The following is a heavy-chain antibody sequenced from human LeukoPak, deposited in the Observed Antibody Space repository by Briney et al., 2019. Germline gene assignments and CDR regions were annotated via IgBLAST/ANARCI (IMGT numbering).Heavy chain of an antibody. Sequence: PSETLSLTCAVYGGSFSGYYWSWIRQPPGKGLEWIGEINHSGSTNYNPSLKSRVTISVDTSKNQFSLKLSSVTAADTAVYYCASQLDSSSWYYFDYWGQGTLVTVSS. CDR2: INHSGST. J-gene: IGHJ4*02. CDR3: ASQLDSSSWYYFDY. CDR1: GGSFSGYY. V-gene: IGHV4-34*01. D-gene: IGHD6-13*01.